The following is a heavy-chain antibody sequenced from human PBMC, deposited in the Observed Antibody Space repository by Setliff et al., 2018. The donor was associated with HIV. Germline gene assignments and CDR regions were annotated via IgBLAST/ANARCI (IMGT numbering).Heavy chain of an antibody. CDR1: GGSISDYY. V-gene: IGHV4-59*08. D-gene: IGHD3-10*01. CDR2: IYYSGST. J-gene: IGHJ6*03. Sequence: SETLSLTCTVSGGSISDYYWSWIRQHPGKGLEWIGYIYYSGSTYYNPSLKGRVTISIDTSKNQFSLRLTSVTAADTAVYYCSRYYFGSASRNFYQFMDVWGKGTTVTVSS. CDR3: SRYYFGSASRNFYQFMDV.